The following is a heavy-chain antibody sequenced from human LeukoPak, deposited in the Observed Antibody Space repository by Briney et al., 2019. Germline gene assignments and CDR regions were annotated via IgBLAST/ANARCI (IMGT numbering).Heavy chain of an antibody. Sequence: SETLSLTCTVPGGSISRDYWSWIRQPPGKGLEWIGYIYYTGCTNYNPSLKSRVTISVDTSKNQFSLKLSSVTAADTAVYYCARDRPGGSSLDYWGQGTLVTVSS. CDR3: ARDRPGGSSLDY. J-gene: IGHJ4*02. V-gene: IGHV4-59*01. CDR2: IYYTGCT. CDR1: GGSISRDY. D-gene: IGHD6-13*01.